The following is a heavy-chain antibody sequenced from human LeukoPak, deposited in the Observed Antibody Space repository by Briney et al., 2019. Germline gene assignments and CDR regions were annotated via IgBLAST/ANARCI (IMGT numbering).Heavy chain of an antibody. V-gene: IGHV3-23*01. D-gene: IGHD2-2*01. CDR2: ISGSGGST. CDR1: GFTFSSYA. CDR3: AKVYGVVVPAATIDY. Sequence: GGSLRLSCAASGFTFSSYAMSRVRQAPGKGLEWVSAISGSGGSTYYADSVKGRFTISRDNSKNTLYLQMNSLRAEDTAVYYCAKVYGVVVPAATIDYWGQGTLVTVSS. J-gene: IGHJ4*02.